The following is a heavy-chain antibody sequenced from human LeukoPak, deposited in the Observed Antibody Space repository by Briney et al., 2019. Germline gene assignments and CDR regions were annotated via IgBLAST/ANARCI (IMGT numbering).Heavy chain of an antibody. CDR3: VRDVGVDTSMIFFDF. V-gene: IGHV1-18*01. J-gene: IGHJ4*02. CDR1: GYTFTSFG. D-gene: IGHD5-18*01. Sequence: ASVKVSCKASGYTFTSFGFSWVRQAPGQGLEWMGWISAYNGNTRSAQKFQGRVTMTTDTSTSTAYMELRSLRSDDTAVFYCVRDVGVDTSMIFFDFWGQGTLVTVSS. CDR2: ISAYNGNT.